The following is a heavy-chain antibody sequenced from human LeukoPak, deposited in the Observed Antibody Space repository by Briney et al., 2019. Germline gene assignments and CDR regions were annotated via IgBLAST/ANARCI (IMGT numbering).Heavy chain of an antibody. D-gene: IGHD5-18*01. Sequence: SETLSLTCAVSGGSISSGGYSWSWIRQPPGKGLEWIGYSYHSGSTYYNPSLKSRVTISVDRSKNQFSMKLSSVTAADTGVYYCARGASAMVTGSAAFDIWGQGTMVTVSS. CDR1: GGSISSGGYS. J-gene: IGHJ3*02. CDR3: ARGASAMVTGSAAFDI. CDR2: SYHSGST. V-gene: IGHV4-30-2*01.